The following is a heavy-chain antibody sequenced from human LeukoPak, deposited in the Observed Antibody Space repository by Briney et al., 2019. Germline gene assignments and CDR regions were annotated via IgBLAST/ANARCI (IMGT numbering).Heavy chain of an antibody. Sequence: SETLSLTCTVSGGSISSSSYYWGWIRQPPGKGLEWIGSSYYSGSTYYNPSLKSRVTISVDTSKNQFSLKLSSVTAADKAVYYCARLANCSGGSCRRGLYYWGQGTLVTVSS. CDR3: ARLANCSGGSCRRGLYY. V-gene: IGHV4-39*01. J-gene: IGHJ4*02. CDR1: GGSISSSSYY. D-gene: IGHD2-15*01. CDR2: SYYSGST.